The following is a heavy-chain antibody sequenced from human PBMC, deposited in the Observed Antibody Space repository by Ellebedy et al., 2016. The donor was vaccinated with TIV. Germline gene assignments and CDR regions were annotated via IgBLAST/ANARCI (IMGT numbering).Heavy chain of an antibody. CDR3: AEGRSGWYYFDY. V-gene: IGHV4-59*12. CDR2: IYYGSA. Sequence: SETLSLTCIVSGVSISTYYWNWIRQPPGKGLEWIGYIYYGSANYNHSLKSRVTISSDTSKNQFSLRLSSVTAADTAVYYCAEGRSGWYYFDYWGQGTPVTVSS. CDR1: GVSISTYY. D-gene: IGHD6-19*01. J-gene: IGHJ4*02.